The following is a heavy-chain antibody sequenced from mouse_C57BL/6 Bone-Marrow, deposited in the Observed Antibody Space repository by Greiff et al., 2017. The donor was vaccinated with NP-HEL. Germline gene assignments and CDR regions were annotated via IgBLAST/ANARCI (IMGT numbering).Heavy chain of an antibody. Sequence: EVKVVESGGGLVQPGGSLKLSCAASGFTFSDYYMYWVRQTPEKRLEWVAYISNGGGSTYYPDTVKGRFTISRDNAKNTLYLQMSRLKSEDTAMYYCARRRWLTWYFDVWGTGTTVTVSS. J-gene: IGHJ1*03. CDR1: GFTFSDYY. CDR3: ARRRWLTWYFDV. CDR2: ISNGGGST. V-gene: IGHV5-12*01. D-gene: IGHD2-3*01.